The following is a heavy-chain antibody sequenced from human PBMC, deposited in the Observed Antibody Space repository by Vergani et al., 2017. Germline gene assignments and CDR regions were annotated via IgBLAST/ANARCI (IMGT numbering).Heavy chain of an antibody. V-gene: IGHV3-48*01. J-gene: IGHJ6*02. CDR1: GFTFSSYS. D-gene: IGHD2-8*01. Sequence: EVQLVESGGGLVQPGGSLRLSCAASGFTFSSYSMNWVRQAPGKGLEWVSYISSSSSTIYYADSVKGRFTISRDNAKNSLYLQMNSLRAEDTAVYYCARDPTYCTNGVCYDSHYYGMDVWGQGTTVTVSS. CDR3: ARDPTYCTNGVCYDSHYYGMDV. CDR2: ISSSSSTI.